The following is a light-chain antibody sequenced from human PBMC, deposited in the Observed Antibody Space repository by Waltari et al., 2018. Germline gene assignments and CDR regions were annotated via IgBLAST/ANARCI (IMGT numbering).Light chain of an antibody. J-gene: IGLJ2*01. CDR2: EVT. Sequence: QSALTQPASVSGSPGQSITISCPGTSRDVGYFNHVSGFQHPPDSPPQLLIHEVTDRPSGVSGRFSCSKSVNTASLTISGLQAEDEADYYCSSYTGRGTVIFGGGTKLTVL. V-gene: IGLV2-14*01. CDR3: SSYTGRGTVI. CDR1: SRDVGYFNH.